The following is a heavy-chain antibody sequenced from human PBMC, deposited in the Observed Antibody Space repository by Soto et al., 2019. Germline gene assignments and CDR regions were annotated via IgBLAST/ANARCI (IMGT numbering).Heavy chain of an antibody. V-gene: IGHV3-13*05. Sequence: RPGGSLRLSCSASGFTFRIYYMHWFRQATGKGLEWVSAIGTAGDPYYPGSVKGRFTISRDNAKNSLYLQMNSLRAEDTAVYYCARDYTVTTHYYYYGMDVWGQGTTVTVSS. J-gene: IGHJ6*02. CDR1: GFTFRIYY. CDR3: ARDYTVTTHYYYYGMDV. D-gene: IGHD4-17*01. CDR2: IGTAGDP.